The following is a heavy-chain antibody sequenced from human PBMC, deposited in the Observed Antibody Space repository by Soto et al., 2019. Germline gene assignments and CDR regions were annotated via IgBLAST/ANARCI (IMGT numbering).Heavy chain of an antibody. D-gene: IGHD1-26*01. J-gene: IGHJ6*02. CDR3: ARDRERYSGSYYVPNVGDV. V-gene: IGHV3-74*01. CDR1: GFTFSSYW. Sequence: PGGSLRLSCAASGFTFSSYWMHWVRQAPGKGLVWVSRINSDGSSTSYADSVKGRFTISRDNAKNTLYLQMNSLRAEDTAVYYCARDRERYSGSYYVPNVGDVWGQGTTVTVSS. CDR2: INSDGSST.